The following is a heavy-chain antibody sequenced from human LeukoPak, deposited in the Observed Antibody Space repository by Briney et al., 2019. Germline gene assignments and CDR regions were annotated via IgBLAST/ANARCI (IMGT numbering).Heavy chain of an antibody. V-gene: IGHV3-30*03. D-gene: IGHD3-10*01. CDR2: IPYDGSNK. CDR1: GFTFSTYG. CDR3: ARYYGSGRGYYGLDV. Sequence: GRSLRLSCEASGFTFSTYGTHWVRQAPGKGLEWITLIPYDGSNKYYADSVKGRFTISRDNSKNTLYLQMNSLRAEDTAVYYCARYYGSGRGYYGLDVWGQGTTVTVFS. J-gene: IGHJ6*02.